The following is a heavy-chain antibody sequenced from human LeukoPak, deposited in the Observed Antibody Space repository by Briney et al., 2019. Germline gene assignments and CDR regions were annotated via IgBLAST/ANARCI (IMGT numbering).Heavy chain of an antibody. Sequence: SETLSLTCAVYGGSFSGYYWSWIRQPPGKGLEWIGEINHSGSTNYNPSLKSRVTISVDTSKNQFSLKLSSVTAADTAVYYCARGNILTGYCFDFWGQGALVTVSS. V-gene: IGHV4-34*01. D-gene: IGHD3-9*01. CDR3: ARGNILTGYCFDF. CDR2: INHSGST. J-gene: IGHJ4*02. CDR1: GGSFSGYY.